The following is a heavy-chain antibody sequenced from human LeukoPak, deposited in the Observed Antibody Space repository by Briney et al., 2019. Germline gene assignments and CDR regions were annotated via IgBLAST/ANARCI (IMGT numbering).Heavy chain of an antibody. Sequence: GGSLRLSCAASGFTFGMYEMNWVRQAPGKGLEWVSYISSSGSTIYYADSVKGRFTISRDNAKESLSLQMNSLRAEDTAVYYCARVTSYLHYFDNWGQGTLVIVSS. V-gene: IGHV3-48*03. CDR2: ISSSGSTI. J-gene: IGHJ4*02. CDR1: GFTFGMYE. CDR3: ARVTSYLHYFDN. D-gene: IGHD2-2*01.